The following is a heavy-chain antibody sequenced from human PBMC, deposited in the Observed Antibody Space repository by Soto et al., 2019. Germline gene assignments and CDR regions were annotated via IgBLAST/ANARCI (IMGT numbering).Heavy chain of an antibody. V-gene: IGHV1-8*01. Sequence: QVQLVQSGAEVKKPGASVKVSCKASGYTFTSYDINWVRQATGQGLEWMGWMNPNSGNTGYAQKFQGRVTMTRNTSISTAYMELSSLRSEDTAVYYCARVAYSSSWYQTYGMDVWGQGTTVTVS. CDR3: ARVAYSSSWYQTYGMDV. D-gene: IGHD6-13*01. J-gene: IGHJ6*02. CDR1: GYTFTSYD. CDR2: MNPNSGNT.